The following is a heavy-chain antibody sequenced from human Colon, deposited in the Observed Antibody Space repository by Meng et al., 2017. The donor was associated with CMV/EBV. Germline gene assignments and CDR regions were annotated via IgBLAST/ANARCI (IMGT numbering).Heavy chain of an antibody. J-gene: IGHJ1*01. D-gene: IGHD6-19*01. CDR1: GFTLNDAW. Sequence: EVQLVESXXDLVKXGGSLSVSXAASGFTLNDAWMSWVRQAPGKGLEWVGRIKSKADGGTTDYAAPVKGRFTISRDDSQNTLYLQMNSLKTEDTAMYYCTTDKYSSGQFQHWGQGTLVTVSS. CDR3: TTDKYSSGQFQH. V-gene: IGHV3-15*01. CDR2: IKSKADGGTT.